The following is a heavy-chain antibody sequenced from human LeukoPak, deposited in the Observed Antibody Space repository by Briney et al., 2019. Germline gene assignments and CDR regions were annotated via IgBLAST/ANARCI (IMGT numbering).Heavy chain of an antibody. J-gene: IGHJ4*02. D-gene: IGHD5-12*01. V-gene: IGHV3-15*01. CDR3: TTDPKWLRFLGDTLDY. Sequence: GGSLRLSCAASGFTFSNAWMSWVRQAPGKGLEWVGHIKSKTDGGTTDYAAPVKGRFTISRDDSKNTLYLQMNSLKTEDTAVYYCTTDPKWLRFLGDTLDYWGQGTLVTVSS. CDR1: GFTFSNAW. CDR2: IKSKTDGGTT.